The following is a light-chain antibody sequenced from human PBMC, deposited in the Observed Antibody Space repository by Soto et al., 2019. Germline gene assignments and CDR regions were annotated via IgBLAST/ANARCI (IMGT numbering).Light chain of an antibody. Sequence: IVLTQSPGTLSLSPGARATLSCRARKSVISNLSRYQQEPVQSPSRLIYGALARATGIPARFSGTGSGTEFTLTISSLQSEDFALYHYQQYNDWPLTFGRGTKVDI. CDR2: GAL. CDR1: KSVISN. CDR3: QQYNDWPLT. J-gene: IGKJ1*01. V-gene: IGKV3-15*01.